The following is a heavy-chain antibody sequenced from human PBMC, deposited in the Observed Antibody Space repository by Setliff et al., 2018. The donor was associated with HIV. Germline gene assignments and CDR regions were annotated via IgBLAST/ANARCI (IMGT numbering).Heavy chain of an antibody. CDR2: IYHSGST. Sequence: SETLSLTCAVSGYSISSGYYWGWIRQPPGKGLEWIGSIYHSGSTYYNPSLKSRVTISVDTSKNQFSLELSSVTAADTAVYYCAPEMATIGFDPWGQGTLVTVPQ. CDR1: GYSISSGYY. CDR3: APEMATIGFDP. J-gene: IGHJ5*02. V-gene: IGHV4-38-2*01. D-gene: IGHD5-12*01.